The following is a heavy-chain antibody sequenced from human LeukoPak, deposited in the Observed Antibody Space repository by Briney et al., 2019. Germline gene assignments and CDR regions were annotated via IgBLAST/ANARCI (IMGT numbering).Heavy chain of an antibody. V-gene: IGHV3-7*01. CDR1: GFTFSSYW. CDR3: ARDRGSGSYYSQD. CDR2: IKQDGSEV. J-gene: IGHJ4*02. D-gene: IGHD3-10*01. Sequence: GGSLRLSCAASGFTFSSYWMSWVRQAPGKGLEWVANIKQDGSEVHYVDSVKGRFTTSRANAKNSLYLQMNSLRAEDTAVYYCARDRGSGSYYSQDRGQGTLVTVSS.